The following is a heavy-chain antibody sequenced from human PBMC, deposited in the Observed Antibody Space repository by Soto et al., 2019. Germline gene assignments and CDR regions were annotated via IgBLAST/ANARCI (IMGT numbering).Heavy chain of an antibody. CDR1: GFTFSNAW. CDR2: IKSKTDGGTT. CDR3: TTDRIFMDSFDY. Sequence: KPGGSLRLSCAASGFTFSNAWMSWVRQAPGKGLEWVGRIKSKTDGGTTDYAAPVKGRFTISRDDSKNTLYLQMNSLKTEDTAVYYCTTDRIFMDSFDYWGQGTLVTVSS. D-gene: IGHD3-3*02. V-gene: IGHV3-15*01. J-gene: IGHJ4*02.